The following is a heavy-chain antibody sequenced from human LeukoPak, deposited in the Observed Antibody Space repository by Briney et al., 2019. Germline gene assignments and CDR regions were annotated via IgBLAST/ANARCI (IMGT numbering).Heavy chain of an antibody. CDR1: GGSLSSHNW. D-gene: IGHD3-16*01. J-gene: IGHJ6*02. CDR3: ARVGGYGMDV. CDR2: INHSGST. Sequence: SGTLSLTCAVSGGSLSSHNWWSWVRQPPGKGLEWIGEINHSGSTNYNPSLKSRVTISVDTSKNQFSLKLSSVTAADTAVCYCARVGGYGMDVWGQGTTVTVSS. V-gene: IGHV4-4*02.